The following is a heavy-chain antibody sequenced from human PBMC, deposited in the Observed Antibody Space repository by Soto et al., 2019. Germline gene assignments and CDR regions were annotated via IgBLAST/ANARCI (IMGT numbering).Heavy chain of an antibody. CDR1: GCSVSKYW. CDR3: ARMGFSGGGYLSYYYYGMDV. V-gene: IGHV5-51*01. J-gene: IGHJ6*02. CDR2: IYPDDSDT. D-gene: IGHD2-15*01. Sequence: PGESLKISCKGSGCSVSKYWIGWVRQMPGKDLEWMAIIYPDDSDTRYSPSFQGQVTISADKSISTAYLQWSSLKASDTAMYYCARMGFSGGGYLSYYYYGMDVWGQGTTVTVSS.